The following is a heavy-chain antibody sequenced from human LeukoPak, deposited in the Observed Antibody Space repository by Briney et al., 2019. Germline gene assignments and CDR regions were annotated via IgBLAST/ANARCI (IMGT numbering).Heavy chain of an antibody. Sequence: PSETLSLTCTVSGGSINDYYWTWIRQAPGKGLEWTGYISNSGTTDYNPSLKSRVTMSVDTSNNEFSLRLTSVTAADTAMYYCARVVRGAVTVNCFDPWGQGTLVTVSS. CDR2: ISNSGTT. CDR3: ARVVRGAVTVNCFDP. V-gene: IGHV4-59*01. D-gene: IGHD2-21*02. CDR1: GGSINDYY. J-gene: IGHJ5*02.